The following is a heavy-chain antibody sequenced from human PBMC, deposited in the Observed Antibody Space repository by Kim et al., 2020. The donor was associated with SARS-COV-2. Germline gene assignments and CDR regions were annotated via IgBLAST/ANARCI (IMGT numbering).Heavy chain of an antibody. V-gene: IGHV3-30*04. CDR3: ARDRSTLFSD. J-gene: IGHJ4*02. CDR1: GFTFSSYA. D-gene: IGHD3-16*02. Sequence: GGSLRLSCAASGFTFSSYAMHWVRQAPGKGLEWVAVISYDGSNKYYADSVKGRFTISRDNSKNTLYLQMNSLRAEDTAVYYCARDRSTLFSDWGQGTLVT. CDR2: ISYDGSNK.